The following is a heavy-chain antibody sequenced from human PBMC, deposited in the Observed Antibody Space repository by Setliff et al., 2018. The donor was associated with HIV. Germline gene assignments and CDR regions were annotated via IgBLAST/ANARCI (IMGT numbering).Heavy chain of an antibody. V-gene: IGHV3-7*01. CDR3: ARENYYVSGVYHLGAFDI. CDR2: IQQDGDEI. J-gene: IGHJ3*02. Sequence: PSETLSLTCAVSGASDISYIWWSWVRQPPGKGLEWVANIQQDGDEIYYLDSVKGRFTISRDNAKNSLYLQMVSLRVEDTAVYYCARENYYVSGVYHLGAFDIWGQGTMVTVS. D-gene: IGHD3-22*01. CDR1: GASDISYIW.